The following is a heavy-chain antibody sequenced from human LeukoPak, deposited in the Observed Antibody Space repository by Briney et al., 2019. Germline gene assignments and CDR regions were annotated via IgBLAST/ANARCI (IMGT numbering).Heavy chain of an antibody. CDR3: ARFYYDDTGVSYYFDS. J-gene: IGHJ4*02. Sequence: PSETLSLTCTVSGAFFSRYYYNWIRQTPGKGLEWIGYSYYNGITKYNSSLGNRTTMSLDASGRFSLRLSSVTAADTAMYYCARFYYDDTGVSYYFDSWSQGIPVTVSS. D-gene: IGHD3-22*01. V-gene: IGHV4-59*01. CDR1: GAFFSRYY. CDR2: SYYNGIT.